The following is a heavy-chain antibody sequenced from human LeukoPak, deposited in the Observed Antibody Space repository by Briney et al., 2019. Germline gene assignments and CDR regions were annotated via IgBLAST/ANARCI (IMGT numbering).Heavy chain of an antibody. CDR1: GGSISSYY. J-gene: IGHJ4*02. CDR2: VYYSGKT. CDR3: ARGQRGYSYGYADQ. D-gene: IGHD5-18*01. V-gene: IGHV4-59*01. Sequence: SETLSLTCTGSGGSISSYYWSWLRQPPGKGLEWIGCVYYSGKTNYNPSLKSRVTISVDTSKNQFSLKLSSVTAADTAVYYCARGQRGYSYGYADQWGQGTLVTVSS.